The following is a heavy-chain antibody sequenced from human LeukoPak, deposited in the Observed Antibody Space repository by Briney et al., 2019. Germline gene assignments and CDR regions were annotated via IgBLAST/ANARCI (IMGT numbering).Heavy chain of an antibody. V-gene: IGHV4-59*01. J-gene: IGHJ2*01. CDR1: GGSISSYY. D-gene: IGHD3-9*01. CDR3: ARDISHYDILTGYYRDWYFDL. CDR2: IYYSGST. Sequence: PSETLSLTCAVSGGSISSYYWSWIRQPSGKGLEWIGSIYYSGSTNYNPSLKSRVTISVDTSKNQFSLKLSSVTAADTAVYYCARDISHYDILTGYYRDWYFDLWGRGTLVTASS.